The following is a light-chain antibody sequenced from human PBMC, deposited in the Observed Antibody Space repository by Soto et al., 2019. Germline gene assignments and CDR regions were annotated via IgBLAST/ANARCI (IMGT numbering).Light chain of an antibody. CDR3: CSYAGSSTFV. J-gene: IGLJ2*01. CDR1: SSDVGGYNY. V-gene: IGLV2-11*01. Sequence: QSALTQPRSVSGSPGQSVTISCTGTSSDVGGYNYISWYQQHPGKAPKLMIYDVSKRPSGVPDRFSGSKSDNTASLSISGLQAEDEADYYCCSYAGSSTFVFGGGTKLTVL. CDR2: DVS.